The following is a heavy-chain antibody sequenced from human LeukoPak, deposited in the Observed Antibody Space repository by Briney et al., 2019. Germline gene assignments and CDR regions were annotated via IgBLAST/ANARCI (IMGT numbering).Heavy chain of an antibody. CDR1: GGSFTNNY. V-gene: IGHV4-4*07. CDR2: IYTSGST. CDR3: ARDPYYYDSSGYGFDY. J-gene: IGHJ4*02. Sequence: SETLSLTCTVSGGSFTNNYWSWIRQPAGKGLEWIGRIYTSGSTNYNPSLKSRVTMSVDTSKNQFSLKLSSVTAADTAVYYCARDPYYYDSSGYGFDYWGQGTLVTVSS. D-gene: IGHD3-22*01.